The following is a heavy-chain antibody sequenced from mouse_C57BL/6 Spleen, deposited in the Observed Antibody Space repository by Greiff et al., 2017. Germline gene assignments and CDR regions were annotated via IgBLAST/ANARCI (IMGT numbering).Heavy chain of an antibody. J-gene: IGHJ4*01. CDR3: ARSNDGYYGRAMDY. CDR1: GYAFTNYL. D-gene: IGHD2-3*01. CDR2: INPGSGGT. Sequence: QVQLQQSGAELVRPGTSVKVSCKASGYAFTNYLIEWVKQRPGQGLEWIGVINPGSGGTNYNEKFKGKATLTADKSSSTAYMQLSSLTSEDSAVYFCARSNDGYYGRAMDYWGQGTSVTVSS. V-gene: IGHV1-54*01.